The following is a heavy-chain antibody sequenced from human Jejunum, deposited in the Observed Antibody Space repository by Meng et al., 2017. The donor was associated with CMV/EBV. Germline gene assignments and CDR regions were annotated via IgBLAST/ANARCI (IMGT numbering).Heavy chain of an antibody. CDR3: AKGLYATGWYAFDS. V-gene: IGHV3-9*01. CDR1: GFTFDYYA. CDR2: INWNSGSI. J-gene: IGHJ4*02. Sequence: SGFTFDYYAIHWVRQVPGKGLEWVSGINWNSGSIGYGDSVKGRFTISRDNAKNSLFLHMNSLRPEDTALYYCAKGLYATGWYAFDSWGQGTLVTVSS. D-gene: IGHD6-19*01.